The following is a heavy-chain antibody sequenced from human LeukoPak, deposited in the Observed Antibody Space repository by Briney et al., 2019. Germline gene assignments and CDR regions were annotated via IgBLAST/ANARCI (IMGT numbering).Heavy chain of an antibody. CDR1: GGSISSYY. J-gene: IGHJ4*02. Sequence: SETLSLTCTVSGGSISSYYWSWIRQPAGKGLEWIGRIYTGGNTNYNSSLKSRVTMSLDTSKNQFSLKLSSVTAADTAVYYCAREVRFLGWLSFDYWGQGTLVTVSS. CDR2: IYTGGNT. CDR3: AREVRFLGWLSFDY. D-gene: IGHD3-3*01. V-gene: IGHV4-4*07.